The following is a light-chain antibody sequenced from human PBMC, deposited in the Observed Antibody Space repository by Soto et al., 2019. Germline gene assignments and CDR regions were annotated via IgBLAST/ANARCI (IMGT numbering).Light chain of an antibody. CDR2: SNN. V-gene: IGLV1-47*02. CDR1: IGSNY. Sequence: QSVLTQPPSASGTPGQRVTISCSGSIGSNYVYWYQQLPGTAPKLLIYSNNQRPSGVPDRFSGSKSGTSASLAISGLRSEDEADYYCAAWDDSLSGRVFGGGTQLTVL. CDR3: AAWDDSLSGRV. J-gene: IGLJ3*02.